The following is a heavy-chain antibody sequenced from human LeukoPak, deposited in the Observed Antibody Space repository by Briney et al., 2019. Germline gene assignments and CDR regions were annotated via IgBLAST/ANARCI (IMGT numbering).Heavy chain of an antibody. D-gene: IGHD3-10*01. J-gene: IGHJ4*02. CDR2: IYPGDSDT. CDR3: ARLPSMVRGVIGFDY. CDR1: GYSFTSYW. V-gene: IGHV5-51*01. Sequence: GESLRISCKGFGYSFTSYWIGWVRQMPGKGLEWMGIIYPGDSDTRYSPSFQGQVTISADKSISTAYLQWSSLKASDTAMYYCARLPSMVRGVIGFDYWGQGTLVTVSS.